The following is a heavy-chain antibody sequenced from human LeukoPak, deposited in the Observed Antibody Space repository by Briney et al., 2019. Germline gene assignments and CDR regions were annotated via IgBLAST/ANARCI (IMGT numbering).Heavy chain of an antibody. V-gene: IGHV1-69*05. D-gene: IGHD2-8*02. CDR2: IIPVFGTA. Sequence: SVKVSCKASGGTFSSYTINWVRQAPGQGLEWMGGIIPVFGTANYVQKFQGRVTITRNTSISTAYMELSSLRSEDTAVYYCARGQRRKVVYAPNYYYYYYMDVWGKGTTVTVSS. CDR3: ARGQRRKVVYAPNYYYYYYMDV. J-gene: IGHJ6*03. CDR1: GGTFSSYT.